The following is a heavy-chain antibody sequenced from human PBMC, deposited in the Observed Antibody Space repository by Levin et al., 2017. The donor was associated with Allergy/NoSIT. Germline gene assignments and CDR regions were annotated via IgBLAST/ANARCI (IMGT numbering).Heavy chain of an antibody. V-gene: IGHV4-59*01. Sequence: SSETLSLTCTVSGGSISSYYWSWIRQPPGKGLEWIGYVYKSGGTNYNPSLKSRVTISVDTSKNQFSLKLRSVTAADTAVYYCARDPSGSFFNWFDPWGQGTLVTVSS. J-gene: IGHJ5*02. D-gene: IGHD1-26*01. CDR1: GGSISSYY. CDR2: VYKSGGT. CDR3: ARDPSGSFFNWFDP.